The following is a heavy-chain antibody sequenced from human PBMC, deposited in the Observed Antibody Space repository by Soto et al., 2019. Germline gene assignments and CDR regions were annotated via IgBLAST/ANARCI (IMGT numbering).Heavy chain of an antibody. D-gene: IGHD6-19*01. Sequence: SETLSLTCTVSGTSISSSSYYWGWIRQPPGKGLECIGNIFYSGSTYYNPSLKSRVTISVDTSRNQFSLKLSSVTAADTAVYYCARRHSSGWFDYWGQGTLVTVSS. V-gene: IGHV4-39*01. J-gene: IGHJ5*01. CDR3: ARRHSSGWFDY. CDR1: GTSISSSSYY. CDR2: IFYSGST.